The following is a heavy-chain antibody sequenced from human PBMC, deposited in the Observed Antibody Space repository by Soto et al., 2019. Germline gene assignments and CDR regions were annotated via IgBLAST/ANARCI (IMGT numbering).Heavy chain of an antibody. CDR3: VRVKVVPVPNGDFDI. CDR2: IYASNNNT. CDR1: RDTFSSRA. V-gene: IGHV3-23*05. J-gene: IGHJ3*02. Sequence: PGGSLGLSCAASRDTFSSRAMCWVRQASEKGLECVSSIYASNNNTYYADSVKGRFTISRDNSRNTLYLQMIRLRAEDTAVYYCVRVKVVPVPNGDFDIRGRGTMV. D-gene: IGHD2-8*01.